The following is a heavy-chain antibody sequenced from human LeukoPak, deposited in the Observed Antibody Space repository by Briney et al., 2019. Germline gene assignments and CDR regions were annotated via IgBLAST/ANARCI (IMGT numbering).Heavy chain of an antibody. CDR2: IIPIFGTA. CDR3: ARLTTVTTGDAFDI. CDR1: GGTFSSYA. V-gene: IGHV1-69*13. Sequence: SVKVSCKASGGTFSSYAISWVRQAPGQGLEWMGGIIPIFGTANYAQKFQGRVTITADESTSTAYMELSSLRSEDTAVYYCARLTTVTTGDAFDIWGQGTMVTVSS. J-gene: IGHJ3*02. D-gene: IGHD4-17*01.